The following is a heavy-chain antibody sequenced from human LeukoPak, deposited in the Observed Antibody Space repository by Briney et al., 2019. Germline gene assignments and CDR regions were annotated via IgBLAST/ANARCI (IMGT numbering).Heavy chain of an antibody. Sequence: GGSLRLSCAASGFTFSSYSMNWVRQAPGKGLEWVSSISSSSSYIHYADSVKGRFTISRDNAKNSLYLQMNSLRAEDTAVYYCARGRYCTSTSCYFDYWGQGTLVTVSS. CDR1: GFTFSSYS. D-gene: IGHD2-2*01. CDR3: ARGRYCTSTSCYFDY. CDR2: ISSSSSYI. V-gene: IGHV3-21*01. J-gene: IGHJ4*02.